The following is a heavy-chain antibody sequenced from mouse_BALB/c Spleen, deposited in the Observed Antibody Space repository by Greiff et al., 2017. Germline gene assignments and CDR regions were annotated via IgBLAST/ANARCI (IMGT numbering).Heavy chain of an antibody. CDR1: GFTFSSYA. J-gene: IGHJ2*01. V-gene: IGHV5-6-5*01. CDR2: ISSGGST. CDR3: ARVYDYDRDYFDY. D-gene: IGHD2-4*01. Sequence: DVHLVESGGGLVKPGGSLKLSCAASGFTFSSYAMSWVRQTPEKRLEWVASISSGGSTYYPDSVKGRFTISRDNARNILYLQMSSLRSEDTAMYYCARVYDYDRDYFDYWGQGTTLTVSS.